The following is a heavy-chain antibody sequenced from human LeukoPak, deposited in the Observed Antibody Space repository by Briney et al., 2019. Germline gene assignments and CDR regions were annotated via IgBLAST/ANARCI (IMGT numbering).Heavy chain of an antibody. CDR2: ISGSGEDK. CDR1: GFTFNNYA. Sequence: TGGSLRLSCVVSGFTFNNYAMSWVRQAPGKGLEWVSGISGSGEDKYYADSVKGRFTVYRDNSRNTLYLQMDSLGAGDTAVYYCAKDDRLSSGFGSSDYWGQGTLVTVSS. V-gene: IGHV3-23*01. D-gene: IGHD5-18*01. J-gene: IGHJ4*02. CDR3: AKDDRLSSGFGSSDY.